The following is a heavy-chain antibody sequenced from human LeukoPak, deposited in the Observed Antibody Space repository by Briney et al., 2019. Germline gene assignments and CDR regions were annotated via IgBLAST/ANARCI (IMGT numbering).Heavy chain of an antibody. CDR2: MNPNSGNT. CDR1: GYTFTSYD. Sequence: ASVKVSCKASGYTFTSYDINWVRQATGQGLEWMGWMNPNSGNTGYAQKFQGRVNMTRNTSISTAYMELSSLRSEDTAVYYCARGGRRSSTSCCDYYYYYGMDVWGQGTTVTVSS. J-gene: IGHJ6*02. V-gene: IGHV1-8*01. CDR3: ARGGRRSSTSCCDYYYYYGMDV. D-gene: IGHD2-2*01.